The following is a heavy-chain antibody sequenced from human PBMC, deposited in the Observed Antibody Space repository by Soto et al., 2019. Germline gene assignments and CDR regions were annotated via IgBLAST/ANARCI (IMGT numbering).Heavy chain of an antibody. Sequence: SETLSLTCTVSGGSISSGDYYWSWIRQPPGKGLEWIGYIYYSGSTYYNPSLKSRVTISVDTSKNQFSLKLSSVTAADTAVYYCARETGDYDYVWGSYRSFWFDPWGQGTLVTVSS. D-gene: IGHD3-16*02. V-gene: IGHV4-30-4*01. J-gene: IGHJ5*02. CDR2: IYYSGST. CDR1: GGSISSGDYY. CDR3: ARETGDYDYVWGSYRSFWFDP.